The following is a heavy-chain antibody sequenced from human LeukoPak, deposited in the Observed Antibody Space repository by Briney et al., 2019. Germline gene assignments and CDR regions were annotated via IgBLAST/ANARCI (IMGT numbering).Heavy chain of an antibody. D-gene: IGHD4-17*01. CDR3: ARERPVRRRGLSAAFDI. Sequence: SETLSLTCAVSGFSISRGYYWGGIRQPPGQGLGWIGTIYHSGTTYYNPSLQSRVTISVDTSKNQFSLKMRSVTAADTAVYYCARERPVRRRGLSAAFDIWGHGKVVTVSS. V-gene: IGHV4-38-2*02. CDR1: GFSISRGYY. J-gene: IGHJ3*02. CDR2: IYHSGTT.